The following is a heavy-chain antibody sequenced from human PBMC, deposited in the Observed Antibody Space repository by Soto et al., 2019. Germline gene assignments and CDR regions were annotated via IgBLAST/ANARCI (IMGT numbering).Heavy chain of an antibody. Sequence: QGQLQESGPGLVKPSGTLSLTCAVSSGAISDNYWWTWVRQPPGKWLEWIGEIYHRGTTDYHPSLKSRVPISVDRSKNQFYLSRTSVTAADTAVYYCASSCDRDDFDDWGLGTLVTVSS. V-gene: IGHV4-4*02. CDR1: SGAISDNYW. J-gene: IGHJ4*02. D-gene: IGHD2-2*01. CDR2: IYHRGTT. CDR3: ASSCDRDDFDD.